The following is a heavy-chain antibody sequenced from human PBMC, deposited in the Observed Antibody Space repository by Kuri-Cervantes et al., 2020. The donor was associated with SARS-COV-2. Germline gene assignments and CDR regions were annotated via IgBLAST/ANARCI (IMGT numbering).Heavy chain of an antibody. CDR1: GFTFSDAW. CDR3: TTDGRTFAAHCTNGVCYTS. V-gene: IGHV3-15*01. D-gene: IGHD2-8*01. Sequence: GGSLRLSCAASGFTFSDAWMSWVRQAPGKGLEWVGRIKSKTDGGTTDYAAPVKGRFTISRDDSKNTLYLQMNSLKTEDTAVYYCTTDGRTFAAHCTNGVCYTSWGQGTLVTVSS. CDR2: IKSKTDGGTT. J-gene: IGHJ5*02.